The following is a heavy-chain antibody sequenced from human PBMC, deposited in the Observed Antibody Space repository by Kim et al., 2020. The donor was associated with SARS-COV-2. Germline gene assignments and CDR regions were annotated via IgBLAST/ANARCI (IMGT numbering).Heavy chain of an antibody. Sequence: DSVKGRFTISRDNAKNSLYLQMNSLRAEDTALYYCAKGRGIAATRGAFDIWGQGTMVTVSS. J-gene: IGHJ3*02. V-gene: IGHV3-9*01. CDR3: AKGRGIAATRGAFDI. D-gene: IGHD6-13*01.